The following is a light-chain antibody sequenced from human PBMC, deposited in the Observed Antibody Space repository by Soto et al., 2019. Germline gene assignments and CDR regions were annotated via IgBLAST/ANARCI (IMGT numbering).Light chain of an antibody. CDR2: DAS. CDR3: QQFAISTT. Sequence: IQMTQSPSTLYASVGARVTLTCMASHNIERWMAWYQQKPGKAPSLLIFDASTLHSGVPSRFSGSGSGTDFTLTISSLQPDDFATYYCQQFAISTTFGQGTKVDI. CDR1: HNIERW. V-gene: IGKV1-5*01. J-gene: IGKJ1*01.